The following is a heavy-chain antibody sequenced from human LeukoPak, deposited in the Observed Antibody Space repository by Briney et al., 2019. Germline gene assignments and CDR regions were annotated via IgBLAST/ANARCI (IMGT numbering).Heavy chain of an antibody. Sequence: ASVKVSCKASGYTFTSYDINWVRQATGQGLEWMGWMNPNSGNTGYAQKFQGRVTMTRHTSISTAYMELSSLRSEDTAVYYCARDERITIFGVVISRAFDIWGQGTMVTVSS. CDR1: GYTFTSYD. CDR2: MNPNSGNT. J-gene: IGHJ3*02. D-gene: IGHD3-3*01. V-gene: IGHV1-8*01. CDR3: ARDERITIFGVVISRAFDI.